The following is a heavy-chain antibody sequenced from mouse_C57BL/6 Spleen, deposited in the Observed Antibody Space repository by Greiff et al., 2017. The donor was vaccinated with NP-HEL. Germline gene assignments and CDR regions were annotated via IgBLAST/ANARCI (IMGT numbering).Heavy chain of an antibody. CDR1: GYAFSSYW. CDR3: ARDLLRYFDY. CDR2: IYPGDGDT. Sequence: LVESGAELVKPGASVKISCKASGYAFSSYWMNWVKQRPGKGLEWIGQIYPGDGDTNYNGKFKGKATLTADKSSSTAYMQLSSLTSEDSAVYFCARDLLRYFDYWGQGTTLTVSS. D-gene: IGHD1-1*01. J-gene: IGHJ2*01. V-gene: IGHV1-80*01.